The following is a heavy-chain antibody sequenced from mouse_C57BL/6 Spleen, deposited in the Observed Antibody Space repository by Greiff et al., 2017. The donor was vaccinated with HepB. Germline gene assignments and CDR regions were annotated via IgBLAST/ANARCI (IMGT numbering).Heavy chain of an antibody. V-gene: IGHV5-17*01. CDR3: ARPRTDYYAMDY. CDR2: ISSGSSTI. J-gene: IGHJ4*01. Sequence: EVMLVESGGGLVKPGGSLKLSCAASGFTFSDYGMHWVRQAPEKGLEWVAYISSGSSTIYYADTVKGRFTISRDNAKNTLFLQMTSLRSEDTAMYYCARPRTDYYAMDYWGQGTSVTVSS. CDR1: GFTFSDYG. D-gene: IGHD1-1*01.